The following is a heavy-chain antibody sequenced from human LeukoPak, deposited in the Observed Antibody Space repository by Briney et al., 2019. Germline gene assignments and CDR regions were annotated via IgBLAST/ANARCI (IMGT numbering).Heavy chain of an antibody. J-gene: IGHJ4*02. D-gene: IGHD4-17*01. V-gene: IGHV3-9*01. CDR3: AKDMAPTYGDYANFDY. CDR2: ISWNSGSI. CDR1: GFTFDDYA. Sequence: TGGSLRLSCAASGFTFDDYAMHWVWQAPGKGLEWVSGISWNSGSIGYADSVEGRFTISRDNAKNSLYLQMNSLRAEDTALYYCAKDMAPTYGDYANFDYWGQGTLVTVSS.